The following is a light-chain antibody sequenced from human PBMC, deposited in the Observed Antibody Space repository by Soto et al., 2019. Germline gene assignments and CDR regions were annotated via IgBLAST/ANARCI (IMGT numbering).Light chain of an antibody. V-gene: IGLV2-14*03. CDR2: DVN. Sequence: QSALTQPASVSGSPGQSITISCTGTSSDIGAFTFVSWYQQHPGKVPKLMIFDVNRRPSGVSDRFSGSKSGNTASLTISGLQAEDEGDYYCTSYTSSSTHVFGSGTKVTV. J-gene: IGLJ1*01. CDR3: TSYTSSSTHV. CDR1: SSDIGAFTF.